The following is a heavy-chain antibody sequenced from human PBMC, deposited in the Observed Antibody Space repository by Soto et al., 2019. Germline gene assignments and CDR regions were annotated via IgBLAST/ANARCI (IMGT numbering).Heavy chain of an antibody. Sequence: EMQLVESGGGLVKPGGSLRISCAASGFTFSNYWMHWVRQTPGKGLVWVSRSTDGSSTWYADSVKGRFTISRDSAKNTLYLQMSSLRAVDTAVYYCARGGRMFDYYYGMDVWGQGTTVAVSS. CDR3: ARGGRMFDYYYGMDV. D-gene: IGHD3-10*02. J-gene: IGHJ6*02. V-gene: IGHV3-74*01. CDR1: GFTFSNYW. CDR2: STDGSST.